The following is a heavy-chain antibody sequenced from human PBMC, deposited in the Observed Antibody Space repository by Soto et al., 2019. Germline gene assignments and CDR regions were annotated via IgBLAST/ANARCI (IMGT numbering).Heavy chain of an antibody. CDR3: ARDDILCSGGSCYGVPMDG. CDR2: IQSGGTT. Sequence: EVQLVESGGGLVQPGGSLRLSCAASGFTVSSKYMSWVRQAPGKGLEWVSLIQSGGTTYYADSVKGRFTISRDSSKNMFHLQMDRLRAEDTAVYYWARDDILCSGGSCYGVPMDGWGKGTTVTVSS. V-gene: IGHV3-66*01. D-gene: IGHD2-15*01. CDR1: GFTVSSKY. J-gene: IGHJ6*03.